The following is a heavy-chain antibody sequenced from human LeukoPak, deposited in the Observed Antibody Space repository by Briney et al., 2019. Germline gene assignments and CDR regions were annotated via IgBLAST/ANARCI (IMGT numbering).Heavy chain of an antibody. D-gene: IGHD2-2*01. CDR3: ATTRIVCSSTSCRTTNWFDP. CDR2: FDPEDGET. CDR1: GYTITELS. Sequence: RASVKVSCKVSGYTITELSMHWVRQAPGKGLEWMGGFDPEDGETIYAQKFQGRVTMTEDTSTDTAYMELSSLRSEDTAVYYCATTRIVCSSTSCRTTNWFDPWGQGTLVTVSS. V-gene: IGHV1-24*01. J-gene: IGHJ5*02.